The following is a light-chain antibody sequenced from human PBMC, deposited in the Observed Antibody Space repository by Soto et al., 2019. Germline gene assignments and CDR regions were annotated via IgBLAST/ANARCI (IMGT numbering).Light chain of an antibody. J-gene: IGLJ1*01. Sequence: QSALTQPPSASATRGQRVTISCSGRNSNIGTNTVNWYQQLPGTAPRLLIYTNNPRPSGVPQRFSGSKTGTSASLAIGGLQSEDGADYYCAAWDDSLGAYVFGTGTKVTVL. CDR3: AAWDDSLGAYV. CDR2: TNN. V-gene: IGLV1-44*01. CDR1: NSNIGTNT.